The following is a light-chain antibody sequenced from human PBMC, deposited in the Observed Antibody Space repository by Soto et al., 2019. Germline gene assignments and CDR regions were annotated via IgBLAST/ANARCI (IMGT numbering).Light chain of an antibody. Sequence: ETVITNSPATLSVSPGERATLSCRASQSVGSNLAWYQQKPGQAPRLLIYGVSTGATGIPDRFSGSGPGTDFTLTISSLEPEDFAVYYCQQRSNWQITFGQGTRLEIK. J-gene: IGKJ5*01. CDR2: GVS. CDR3: QQRSNWQIT. V-gene: IGKV3D-11*02. CDR1: QSVGSN.